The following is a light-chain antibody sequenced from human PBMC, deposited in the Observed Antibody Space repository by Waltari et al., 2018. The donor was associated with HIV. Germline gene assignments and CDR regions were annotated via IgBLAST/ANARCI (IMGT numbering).Light chain of an antibody. CDR1: HSVSSN. J-gene: IGKJ1*01. CDR2: CAS. V-gene: IGKV3-15*01. CDR3: QQYNSWPPAWT. Sequence: EVVMTQSPATLSVSPGDRATLSCRASHSVSSNLAWYQQKPGQAPRLLIFCASTRAPGIPARFSGSGSGTEFTLTISFLQSEDFAVYYCQQYNSWPPAWTFGQGTNVEIK.